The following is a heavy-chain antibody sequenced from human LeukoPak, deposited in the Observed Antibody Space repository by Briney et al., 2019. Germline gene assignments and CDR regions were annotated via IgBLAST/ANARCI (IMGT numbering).Heavy chain of an antibody. V-gene: IGHV4-59*01. D-gene: IGHD5-18*01. J-gene: IGHJ2*01. CDR2: IYYSGST. CDR1: GGSISSYF. CDR3: ARDGYNYGSNWYFDL. Sequence: SETLSLTCSASGGSISSYFCRWSRQPPGKGLEWIGYIYYSGSTNYNPSLKSRVTISVDTSNTQFSLKLSSVTAADTAQYYFARDGYNYGSNWYFDLWGRGTLVTVSS.